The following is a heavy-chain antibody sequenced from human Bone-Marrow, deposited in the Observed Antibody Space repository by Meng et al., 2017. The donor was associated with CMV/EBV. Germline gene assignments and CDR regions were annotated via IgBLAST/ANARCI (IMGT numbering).Heavy chain of an antibody. V-gene: IGHV3-23*01. CDR2: ISGSVIST. Sequence: GESLKISCAASGFTFSSYAMSWVRQAPGKGLEWVSVISGSVISTFYADSVKGRFTISRDNSKNTLYLQMNSLRAEDTAVYYCAKTLRGSALFGYWGQGTLVTVSS. CDR1: GFTFSSYA. J-gene: IGHJ4*02. CDR3: AKTLRGSALFGY.